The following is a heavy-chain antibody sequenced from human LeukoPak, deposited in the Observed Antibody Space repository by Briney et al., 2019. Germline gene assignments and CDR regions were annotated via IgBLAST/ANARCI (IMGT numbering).Heavy chain of an antibody. Sequence: PGGSLRLSCAPSGFTFSRHGMHWVRQAPGKGLEWVANIKQDGSEKYYVGSVKGRFTISRDNAKNSLYLQMNGLRAEDTAVYYCARDHGRYCSGGSCYFGGFFEYWGQGTLGTVSS. D-gene: IGHD2-15*01. CDR2: IKQDGSEK. V-gene: IGHV3-7*03. CDR1: GFTFSRHG. J-gene: IGHJ4*02. CDR3: ARDHGRYCSGGSCYFGGFFEY.